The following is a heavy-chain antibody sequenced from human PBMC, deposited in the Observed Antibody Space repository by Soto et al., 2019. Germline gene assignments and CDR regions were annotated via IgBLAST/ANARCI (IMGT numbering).Heavy chain of an antibody. J-gene: IGHJ4*02. Sequence: GASVKVSCKASGYTFTTYGITWLRQAPGQGLEWMGWISAYDGNTNYAQKLQGRVSMTTDPSTNTAYMGLRSLRSDDTAVYYCARDPATAYSSSSFDYWRQGTLVTVSS. D-gene: IGHD6-6*01. CDR1: GYTFTTYG. CDR3: ARDPATAYSSSSFDY. CDR2: ISAYDGNT. V-gene: IGHV1-18*04.